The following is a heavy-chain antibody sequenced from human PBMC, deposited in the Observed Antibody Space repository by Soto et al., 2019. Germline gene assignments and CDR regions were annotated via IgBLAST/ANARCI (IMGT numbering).Heavy chain of an antibody. Sequence: ASVKVSCKASGYTFTSYGISWVRQAPGQGLEWMGWISAYNGNTNYAQKLQGRVTMTTDTSTSTVYMELRSLRSDDTAVYYCARGLGSCTHGVCRLFDYWGQGTHVTVSS. V-gene: IGHV1-18*01. D-gene: IGHD2-8*01. CDR1: GYTFTSYG. J-gene: IGHJ4*02. CDR2: ISAYNGNT. CDR3: ARGLGSCTHGVCRLFDY.